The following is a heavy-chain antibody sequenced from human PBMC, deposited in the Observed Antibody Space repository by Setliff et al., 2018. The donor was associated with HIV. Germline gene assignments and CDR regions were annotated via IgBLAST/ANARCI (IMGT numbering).Heavy chain of an antibody. D-gene: IGHD7-27*01. CDR3: ATDLHWAFDY. J-gene: IGHJ4*02. Sequence: HPGGSLRLSCAASGFTFSDYPMNWVRQAPGKGLEWVSHIYPDSNNIDYTDSVKGRFTISRDNAKNSLYLQMNSLRAEDAAVYYCATDLHWAFDYWGQGSLVTVSS. CDR2: IYPDSNNI. CDR1: GFTFSDYP. V-gene: IGHV3-48*01.